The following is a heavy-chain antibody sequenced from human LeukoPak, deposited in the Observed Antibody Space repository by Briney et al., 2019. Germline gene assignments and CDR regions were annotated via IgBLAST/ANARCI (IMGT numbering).Heavy chain of an antibody. V-gene: IGHV3-11*01. D-gene: IGHD6-6*01. CDR2: ISSSGSTI. CDR1: GFTFSDYY. J-gene: IGHJ5*02. CDR3: ARVISSSSSGGDWFDP. Sequence: PGGSLRLSCAASGFTFSDYYMSWIRQAPGKGLEWVSYISSSGSTIYYADSVKGRFTISRDNATNSLYLQMNSLRAEDTAVYYCARVISSSSSGGDWFDPWGQGTLVTVSS.